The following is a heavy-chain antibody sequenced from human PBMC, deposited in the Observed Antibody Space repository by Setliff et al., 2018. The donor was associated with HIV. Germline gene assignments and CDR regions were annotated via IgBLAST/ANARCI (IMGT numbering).Heavy chain of an antibody. CDR1: GGTFSSYA. Sequence: ASVKVSCKASGGTFSSYAISWVRQAPGQGLERMGGIIPILGIANYAQKFQGRVTITADESTSTAYMELSSLRSEDTAVYYCAVDTAMVRGMDVWGQGTTVTVSS. CDR2: IIPILGIA. V-gene: IGHV1-69*10. CDR3: AVDTAMVRGMDV. D-gene: IGHD5-18*01. J-gene: IGHJ6*02.